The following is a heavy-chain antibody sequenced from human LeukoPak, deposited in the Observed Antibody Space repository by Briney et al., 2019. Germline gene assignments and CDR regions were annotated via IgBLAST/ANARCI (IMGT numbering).Heavy chain of an antibody. CDR2: INHSGST. J-gene: IGHJ6*03. V-gene: IGHV4-34*01. D-gene: IGHD6-19*01. CDR3: ARLGSGWEYYYYYYMDV. Sequence: SETLSLTCAVYGGSFSGYYWSWIRQPPGKGLEWIGEINHSGSTNYNPSLKSRVTISVDTSKNQFSLKLSSVTAADTAVYYCARLGSGWEYYYYYYMDVWGKGTTVTISS. CDR1: GGSFSGYY.